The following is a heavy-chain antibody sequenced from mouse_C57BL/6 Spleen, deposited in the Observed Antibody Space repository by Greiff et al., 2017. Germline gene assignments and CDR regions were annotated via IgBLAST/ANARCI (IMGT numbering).Heavy chain of an antibody. Sequence: EVMLVESGGGLVQPGGSLSLSCAASGFTFTDYYMSWVRQPPGKALEWLGFIRNKANGYTTEYSASVKGRFTISRDNSQSILYLQMNALRAEDSATYYCARSYYGSSDGAMDYWGQGTSVTVSS. D-gene: IGHD1-1*01. V-gene: IGHV7-3*01. CDR1: GFTFTDYY. CDR3: ARSYYGSSDGAMDY. J-gene: IGHJ4*01. CDR2: IRNKANGYTT.